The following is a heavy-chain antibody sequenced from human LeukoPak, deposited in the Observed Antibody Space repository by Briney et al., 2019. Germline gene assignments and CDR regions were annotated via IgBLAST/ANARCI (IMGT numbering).Heavy chain of an antibody. CDR3: AKGALAVPAAIHYFDY. CDR1: GFTVSGNY. D-gene: IGHD2-2*01. Sequence: GGSLRLSCAASGFTVSGNYMSWVRQAPGKGLEWVSVIYSGGSTYYADSVKGRFTISRDNSKNTLYLQMNSLRAEDTAVYYCAKGALAVPAAIHYFDYWGQGTLVTVSS. V-gene: IGHV3-53*05. CDR2: IYSGGST. J-gene: IGHJ4*02.